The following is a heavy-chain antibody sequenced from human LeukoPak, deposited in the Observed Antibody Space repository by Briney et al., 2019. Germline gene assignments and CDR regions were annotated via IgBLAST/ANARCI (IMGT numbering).Heavy chain of an antibody. Sequence: PGGSLRLSCAASGFTVSSNYMSWVRQAPGKVLEWVSVIYSVVSTYYADSVKGRFTISRDNSRNTLYRQRNSLRAEDPAVYYYARGVGSGSRLRAGDYWGQGTLVTVSS. CDR2: IYSVVST. D-gene: IGHD1-26*01. CDR3: ARGVGSGSRLRAGDY. J-gene: IGHJ4*02. CDR1: GFTVSSNY. V-gene: IGHV3-53*01.